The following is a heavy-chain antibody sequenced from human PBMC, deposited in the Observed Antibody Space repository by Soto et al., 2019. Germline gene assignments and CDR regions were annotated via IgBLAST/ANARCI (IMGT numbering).Heavy chain of an antibody. D-gene: IGHD2-15*01. Sequence: QITLRESGPTLVNPTQTLTLTCTFSGFSLNSNGVGVGWIRQPPGRALEWLSVIYWDDDRRYSPSLKSRLSITKDTSKNQVVLTLTNMDTVDTGTYYCAHFFSHSWWSWGQGAPVTVSS. CDR3: AHFFSHSWWS. CDR1: GFSLNSNGVG. J-gene: IGHJ5*02. CDR2: IYWDDDR. V-gene: IGHV2-5*02.